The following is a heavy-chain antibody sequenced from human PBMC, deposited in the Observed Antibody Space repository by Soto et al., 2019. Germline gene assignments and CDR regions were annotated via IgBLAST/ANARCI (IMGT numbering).Heavy chain of an antibody. CDR1: GFTVSSNY. D-gene: IGHD5-18*01. Sequence: GGSLRLSCAASGFTVSSNYMSWVRQAPGKGLEWVSVIYSGGSTYYADSVKGRFTISRDNSKNTLYLQMNSLRAEDTAVYYCAKEQTDTAMVGRDAFDIWGQGTMVTVSS. V-gene: IGHV3-66*01. J-gene: IGHJ3*02. CDR3: AKEQTDTAMVGRDAFDI. CDR2: IYSGGST.